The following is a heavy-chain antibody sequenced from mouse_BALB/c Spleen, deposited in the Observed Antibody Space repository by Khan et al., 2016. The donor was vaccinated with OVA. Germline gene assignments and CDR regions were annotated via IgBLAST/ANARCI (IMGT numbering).Heavy chain of an antibody. D-gene: IGHD1-1*01. J-gene: IGHJ1*01. CDR3: ASEGTTVVATWDWYFDV. Sequence: EVELVASGGGLVQPGGSRKLSCAASGFTFSSFGMHWVRQAPERGLEWVAYISSGSGTIYYADTVKGRFPIYRDNPKHTLFLQMTSLRSEDTAMYYCASEGTTVVATWDWYFDVWGAGTTVTVSS. CDR1: GFTFSSFG. CDR2: ISSGSGTI. V-gene: IGHV5-17*02.